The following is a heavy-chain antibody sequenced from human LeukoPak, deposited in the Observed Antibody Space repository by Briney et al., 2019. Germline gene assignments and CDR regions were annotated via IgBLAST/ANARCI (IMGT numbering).Heavy chain of an antibody. Sequence: PGGSLRLSCAASGFTFSSYAMSWVRQAPGKGLEWVSAISGSGGSTYYADSVKGRFTISRDNAKNSLYLQMNSLRAEDTAVYYCARPYDFWSGYPLYWGLGTLVTVSS. CDR3: ARPYDFWSGYPLY. D-gene: IGHD3-3*01. CDR1: GFTFSSYA. J-gene: IGHJ4*02. V-gene: IGHV3-23*01. CDR2: ISGSGGST.